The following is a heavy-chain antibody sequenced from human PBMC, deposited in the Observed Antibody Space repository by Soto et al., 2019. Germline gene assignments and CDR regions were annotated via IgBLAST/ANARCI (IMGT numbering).Heavy chain of an antibody. V-gene: IGHV3-33*01. CDR1: GFTFSTYG. CDR2: IWYDGSNK. J-gene: IGHJ5*02. D-gene: IGHD3-16*01. CDR3: ARDNYGFDP. Sequence: VQLVESGGGVVQPGRSLRLSCAASGFTFSTYGMHWVRQAPGKGLEWVAVIWYDGSNKYYADSVKGRFTISRDNSKNTLYLQMNSLRAEDTAVYYCARDNYGFDPWGQGTLVTVSS.